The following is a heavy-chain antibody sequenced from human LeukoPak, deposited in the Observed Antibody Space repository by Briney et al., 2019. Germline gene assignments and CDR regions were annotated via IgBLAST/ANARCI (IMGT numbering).Heavy chain of an antibody. V-gene: IGHV1-2*02. Sequence: ASVKVSCKASGYTFTGYYMHWVRQAPGQGLEWMGWINPNSGGTNYAQKFQGRVTMTRDTSISTAYMELSRLRSDDTAVYYCARALVPAAIEVAYRFDPWGQGTLVTVSS. J-gene: IGHJ5*02. CDR3: ARALVPAAIEVAYRFDP. D-gene: IGHD2-2*02. CDR1: GYTFTGYY. CDR2: INPNSGGT.